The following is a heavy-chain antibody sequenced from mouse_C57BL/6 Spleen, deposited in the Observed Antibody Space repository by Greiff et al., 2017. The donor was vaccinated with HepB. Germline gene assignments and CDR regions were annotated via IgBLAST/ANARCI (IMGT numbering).Heavy chain of an antibody. V-gene: IGHV5-4*01. CDR3: ARDGMITTLFDY. CDR1: GFTFSSYA. D-gene: IGHD2-4*01. J-gene: IGHJ2*01. CDR2: ISDGGSYT. Sequence: EVKLQESGGGLVKPGGSLKLSCAASGFTFSSYAMSWVRQTPEKRLEWVATISDGGSYTYYPDNVKGRFTISRDNAKNNLYLQMSHLKSEDTAMYYCARDGMITTLFDYWGQGTTLTVSS.